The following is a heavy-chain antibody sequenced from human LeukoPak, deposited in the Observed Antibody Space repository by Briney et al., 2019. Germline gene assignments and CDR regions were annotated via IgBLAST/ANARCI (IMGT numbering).Heavy chain of an antibody. Sequence: SETLSLTCSVSGYSISSHFWSWIRQPPGKGLEWIGYFYYSGITNYNPSLKSRVTIPVDTSKNQFSLKLSSVTAADTAVYYCARVGFVPRGGDCYSGGCGVDYWGQGTLVTVSS. CDR1: GYSISSHF. CDR3: ARVGFVPRGGDCYSGGCGVDY. D-gene: IGHD2-21*02. V-gene: IGHV4-59*11. J-gene: IGHJ4*02. CDR2: FYYSGIT.